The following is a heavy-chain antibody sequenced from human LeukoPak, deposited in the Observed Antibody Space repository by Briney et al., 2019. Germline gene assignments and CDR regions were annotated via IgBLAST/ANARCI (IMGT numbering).Heavy chain of an antibody. D-gene: IGHD6-6*01. CDR3: ARRGSSSSFDF. J-gene: IGHJ4*02. CDR1: GFSLSTSGVA. CDR2: IYWNDDK. Sequence: SGPTLVNPTQTLTLTCTFSGFSLSTSGVAVGWIRQPPGKALEWLALIYWNDDKRYSPSLKSRLTLTKDTSKNQVVLTMTNMDPVDTATYYCARRGSSSSFDFWGQGTLVTVSS. V-gene: IGHV2-5*01.